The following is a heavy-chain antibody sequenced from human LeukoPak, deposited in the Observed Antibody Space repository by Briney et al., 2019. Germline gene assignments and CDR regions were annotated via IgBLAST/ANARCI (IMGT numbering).Heavy chain of an antibody. Sequence: GASVKVSCKASGGTFSNYAISWMRQAPGQGPEWMGGIIPSFGTANCAQKFEGRVNITADESTNIAYMELRSLRSEDAAVYYCAKGGYCSGGTCYIRGFDPWGQGTLVTVSS. CDR1: GGTFSNYA. CDR2: IIPSFGTA. D-gene: IGHD2-15*01. CDR3: AKGGYCSGGTCYIRGFDP. J-gene: IGHJ5*02. V-gene: IGHV1-69*13.